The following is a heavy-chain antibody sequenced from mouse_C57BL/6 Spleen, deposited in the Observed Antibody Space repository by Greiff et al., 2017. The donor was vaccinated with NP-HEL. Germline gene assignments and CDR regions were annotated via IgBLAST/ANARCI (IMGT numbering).Heavy chain of an antibody. CDR1: GYTFTSYW. J-gene: IGHJ4*01. Sequence: QVQLQQSGAELVKPGASVKLSCKASGYTFTSYWMHWVKQRPGRGLEWIGRIDPNSGGTKYNEKFKSKATLTVDKPSSTAYMQLSSLTSEDSAVYYCARSSTMVYYYAMDYWGQGTSVTVSS. CDR3: ARSSTMVYYYAMDY. V-gene: IGHV1-72*01. D-gene: IGHD2-1*01. CDR2: IDPNSGGT.